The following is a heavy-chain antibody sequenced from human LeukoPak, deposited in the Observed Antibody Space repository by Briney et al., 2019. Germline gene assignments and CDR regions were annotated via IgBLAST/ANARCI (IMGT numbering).Heavy chain of an antibody. CDR1: GFTFSSHG. V-gene: IGHV3-33*01. CDR2: IWYDGSKR. D-gene: IGHD2-15*01. J-gene: IGHJ4*02. CDR3: ARDPASSFDY. Sequence: GGSLSLSCAASGFTFSSHGMHWVRQAPGKGLEWVAVIWYDGSKRYYADSVKGRFTISRDDSKNTLYLQMNSLRDEDTAVYYCARDPASSFDYWGQGTLVTVSS.